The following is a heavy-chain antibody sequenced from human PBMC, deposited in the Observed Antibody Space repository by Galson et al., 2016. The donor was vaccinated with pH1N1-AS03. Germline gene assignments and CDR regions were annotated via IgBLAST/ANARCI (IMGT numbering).Heavy chain of an antibody. CDR3: ARVESGNTYGYVALDV. CDR2: ISSSGRTI. J-gene: IGHJ6*02. V-gene: IGHV3-11*01. CDR1: GFTLSDYY. Sequence: SLRLSCAASGFTLSDYYINWVRQAPGKGLEWLSYISSSGRTIYYADSVKGRFAISRDNAKNSVDLQMNILRGEDTAVYYCARVESGNTYGYVALDVWGLGTTVTVSS. D-gene: IGHD5-18*01.